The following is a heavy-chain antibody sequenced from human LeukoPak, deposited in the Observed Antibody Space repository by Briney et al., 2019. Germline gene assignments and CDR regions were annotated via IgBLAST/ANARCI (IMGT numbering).Heavy chain of an antibody. CDR2: IYTSGST. CDR1: GGSISSGSYY. D-gene: IGHD4-17*01. V-gene: IGHV4-61*02. Sequence: PSETLSLTCTVSGGSISSGSYYWSWIRQPAGKGLEWIGRIYTSGSTNYNPSLKSRVTISVDTSKNQFSLKLSSVTAADTAVYYCATSGRYGDYPDAFDIWGQGTMVTVSS. CDR3: ATSGRYGDYPDAFDI. J-gene: IGHJ3*02.